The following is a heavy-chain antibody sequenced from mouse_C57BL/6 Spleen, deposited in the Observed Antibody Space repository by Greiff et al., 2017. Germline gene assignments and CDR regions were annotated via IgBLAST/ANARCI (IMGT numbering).Heavy chain of an antibody. J-gene: IGHJ4*01. V-gene: IGHV1-69*01. Sequence: QVQLQQPGAELVMPGASVKLSCKASGYTFTSYWMHWVKQRPGQGLEWIGEIDPSDSYTNYNQKFKGKSTLTVDKSSSTAYMQLSSLTSEDSAVYYWARRGMGLRRGYYAMDYRGQGTSVTVSS. D-gene: IGHD2-4*01. CDR2: IDPSDSYT. CDR1: GYTFTSYW. CDR3: ARRGMGLRRGYYAMDY.